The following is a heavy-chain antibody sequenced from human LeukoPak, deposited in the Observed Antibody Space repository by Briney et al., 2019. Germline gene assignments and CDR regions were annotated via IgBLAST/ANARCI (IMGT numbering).Heavy chain of an antibody. D-gene: IGHD1-26*01. CDR3: ARSYSGSYSGFDY. CDR1: GFTFSDYA. V-gene: IGHV3-30*06. CDR2: ISYDGSNK. Sequence: GRSLRLSCAASGFTFSDYAMHWVRQAPGKGLEWVAVISYDGSNKYYADSVKGRFTISRDNSKNTLYLQMNSLRAEDTAVYYCARSYSGSYSGFDYWGQGTLVTVSS. J-gene: IGHJ4*02.